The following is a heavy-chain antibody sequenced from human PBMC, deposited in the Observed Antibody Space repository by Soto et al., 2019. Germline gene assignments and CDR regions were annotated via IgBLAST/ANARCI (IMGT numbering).Heavy chain of an antibody. CDR1: GGSFSGYY. Sequence: ASETLSLTCAVYGGSFSGYYWSWIRQPPGKGLEWIGEINHSGSTNYNPSLKSRVTISVDTSKNQFSLKPSSVTAADTAVYYCARGKYTAMVSDYFDYWGQGTLVTVSS. CDR3: ARGKYTAMVSDYFDY. V-gene: IGHV4-34*01. CDR2: INHSGST. D-gene: IGHD5-18*01. J-gene: IGHJ4*02.